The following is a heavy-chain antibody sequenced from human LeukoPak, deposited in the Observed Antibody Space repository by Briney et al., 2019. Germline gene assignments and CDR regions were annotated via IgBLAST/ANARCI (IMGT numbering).Heavy chain of an antibody. CDR3: ARRAPEWLLDWYFDL. J-gene: IGHJ2*01. V-gene: IGHV4-59*08. CDR2: VHYSRNT. D-gene: IGHD3-3*01. CDR1: GGSISTYY. Sequence: PSETLSLTCTVSGGSISTYYWSWIRQPPGKGLEWIGHVHYSRNTNSNPSLKSRITMSVDTSKNQFSLKLSSVTAADTAVYYCARRAPEWLLDWYFDLWGRGTLVTVSS.